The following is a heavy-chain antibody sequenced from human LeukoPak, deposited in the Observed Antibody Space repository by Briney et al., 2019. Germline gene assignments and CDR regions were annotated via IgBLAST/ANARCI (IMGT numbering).Heavy chain of an antibody. CDR3: ASLPRLREWLSN. CDR2: IYPGDSDT. CDR1: GYSFTSYW. J-gene: IGHJ4*02. Sequence: PGGSLRLSCKGSGYSFTSYWIGWVRQMPGKGLEWMGIIYPGDSDTRYSPSFQGQVTISADKSISTAYLQWSSLKASDTAMYYCASLPRLREWLSNWGQGTLVTVSS. V-gene: IGHV5-51*01. D-gene: IGHD3-3*01.